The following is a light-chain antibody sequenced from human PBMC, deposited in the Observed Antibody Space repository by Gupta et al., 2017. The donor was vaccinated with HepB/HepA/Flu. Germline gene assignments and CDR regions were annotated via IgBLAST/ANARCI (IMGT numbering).Light chain of an antibody. V-gene: IGKV1-6*01. CDR2: AAS. Sequence: AIQMTQSPSSLSAFVGDRVTITCRASQGIRNDLSWYQQKPGKAPKLLIYAASSLQSGVPSRFSGSGSGTDFTLTIRSLKTEDFATYSCLHDYKDPWTLGQGTXVEIK. CDR3: LHDYKDPWT. J-gene: IGKJ1*01. CDR1: QGIRND.